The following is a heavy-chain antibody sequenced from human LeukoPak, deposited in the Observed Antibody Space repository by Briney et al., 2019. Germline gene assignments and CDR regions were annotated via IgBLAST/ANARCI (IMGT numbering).Heavy chain of an antibody. CDR1: GFTFSSHW. J-gene: IGHJ3*02. V-gene: IGHV3-7*01. D-gene: IGHD6-19*01. Sequence: PGGSLRLSCAASGFTFSSHWMSWVRQAPGMGLEWVANIKEDGSDIYYVDSVKGRFTISRDNAENSLYLQINSLRAEDTAVYYCARSSGWRDTFDIWGQGTMVTVSS. CDR2: IKEDGSDI. CDR3: ARSSGWRDTFDI.